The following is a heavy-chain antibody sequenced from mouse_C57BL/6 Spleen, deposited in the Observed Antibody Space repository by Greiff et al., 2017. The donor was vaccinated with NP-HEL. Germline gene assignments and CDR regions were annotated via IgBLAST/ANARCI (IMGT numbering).Heavy chain of an antibody. V-gene: IGHV1-69*01. CDR1: GYTFTSYW. D-gene: IGHD4-1*01. CDR3: ARWEGYYVDY. J-gene: IGHJ2*01. Sequence: QVHVKQPGAELVMPGASVKLSCKASGYTFTSYWMHWVKQRPGQGLEWIGEIDPSDSYTNYNQKFKGKSTLTVDKSSSTAYMQLSSLTSEDSAVYYCARWEGYYVDYWGQGTTLTVSS. CDR2: IDPSDSYT.